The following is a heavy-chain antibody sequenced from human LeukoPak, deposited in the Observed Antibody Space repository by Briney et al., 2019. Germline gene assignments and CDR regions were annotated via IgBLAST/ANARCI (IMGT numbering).Heavy chain of an antibody. D-gene: IGHD3-22*01. Sequence: PSETLSLTCTVSGDSISTSISFWGWICQPPGKGLEWFGSIFYGGRTCYNPSLQRRVTMSVDTSKNHFSLKLTSVTATDTALYYCARHRSPSRYSYASGGFYYTDYGGQGTLVTVSS. CDR1: GDSISTSISF. CDR3: ARHRSPSRYSYASGGFYYTDY. CDR2: IFYGGRT. J-gene: IGHJ4*02. V-gene: IGHV4-39*01.